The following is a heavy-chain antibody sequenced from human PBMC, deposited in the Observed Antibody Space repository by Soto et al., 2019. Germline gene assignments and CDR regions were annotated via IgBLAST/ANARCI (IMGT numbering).Heavy chain of an antibody. D-gene: IGHD1-26*01. Sequence: QVQLVESGGGVVQPGRSLRLSCAASGFTFSSYGMHWVRQAPGKGLEWVAVIWYDGSNKYYADSVKGRFTISRDNSKNTLYLQMNSLRAEDTAVYYCAREGEWELLGYWGQGTLVTVSS. V-gene: IGHV3-33*01. CDR3: AREGEWELLGY. J-gene: IGHJ4*02. CDR1: GFTFSSYG. CDR2: IWYDGSNK.